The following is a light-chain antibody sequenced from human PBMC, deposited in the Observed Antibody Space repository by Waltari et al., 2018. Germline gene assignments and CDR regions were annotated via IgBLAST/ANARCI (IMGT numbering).Light chain of an antibody. CDR2: EVN. V-gene: IGLV2-8*01. CDR3: SSYAGSNNYVL. CDR1: SSDVGGYNY. Sequence: QSALTQPPSASGSPGQSVTISCTGTSSDVGGYNYASWYQPHPGKAPKLMIYEVNNRPSGVPDRFSGSKSGNTASLTVSGLQAEDEADYYCSSYAGSNNYVLFGGGTKLTVL. J-gene: IGLJ2*01.